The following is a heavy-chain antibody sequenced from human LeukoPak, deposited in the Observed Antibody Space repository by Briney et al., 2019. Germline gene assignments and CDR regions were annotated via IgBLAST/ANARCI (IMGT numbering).Heavy chain of an antibody. V-gene: IGHV3-23*01. D-gene: IGHD3-3*01. Sequence: PGGSLRLSCSASGFTFTTYAMSWVRQAPGKGLEWVSAISGSGSSTYYADSVKGRFTISRDNAKNSLYLQMNSLRAEDTAVYYCARDPTSDFWSGTDAFDIWGQGTMVTVSS. CDR3: ARDPTSDFWSGTDAFDI. CDR1: GFTFTTYA. J-gene: IGHJ3*02. CDR2: ISGSGSST.